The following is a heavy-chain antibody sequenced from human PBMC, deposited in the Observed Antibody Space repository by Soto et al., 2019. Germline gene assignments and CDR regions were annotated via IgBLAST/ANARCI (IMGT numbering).Heavy chain of an antibody. D-gene: IGHD6-13*01. V-gene: IGHV4-4*07. J-gene: IGHJ6*02. CDR2: IYTSGST. Sequence: PSETLSLTCTVSGGSISSYYWSWIRQPAGKGLEWIGRIYTSGSTNYNPSLKRRVTMSVDTSKNQFSLKLSSVTAADTAVYYCARDFLTRPQPAAGTIRYYYYGMDVWGQGTTVTVSS. CDR3: ARDFLTRPQPAAGTIRYYYYGMDV. CDR1: GGSISSYY.